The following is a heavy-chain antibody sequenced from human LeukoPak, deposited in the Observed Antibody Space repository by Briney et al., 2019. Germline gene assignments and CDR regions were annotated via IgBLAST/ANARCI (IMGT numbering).Heavy chain of an antibody. CDR1: GFTFSSYA. J-gene: IGHJ4*02. V-gene: IGHV3-23*01. CDR2: ISGSGGGT. CDR3: AKATQIQLWFLDY. D-gene: IGHD5-18*01. Sequence: GGSLRLSCAASGFTFSSYAMSWVRQAPGKGLEWVSAISGSGGGTYYADSVKGRFTISRDNSKNMLFLQMNSLRAEDTAVYYCAKATQIQLWFLDYWGQGTLVTVSS.